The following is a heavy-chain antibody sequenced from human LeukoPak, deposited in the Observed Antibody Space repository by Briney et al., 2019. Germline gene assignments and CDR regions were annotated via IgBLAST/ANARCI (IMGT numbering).Heavy chain of an antibody. J-gene: IGHJ3*02. D-gene: IGHD3-22*01. Sequence: SETLSLTCTVSGGSISSSSYYWGWIRQPPGKGLEWIGSIYYSGSTYYNPSLKSRVTISVDTSKNQFSLKLSSVTAADTAVYYCARWDPAPDYYDSSGSLPPPAFDIWGQGTMVTVSS. V-gene: IGHV4-39*07. CDR2: IYYSGST. CDR1: GGSISSSSYY. CDR3: ARWDPAPDYYDSSGSLPPPAFDI.